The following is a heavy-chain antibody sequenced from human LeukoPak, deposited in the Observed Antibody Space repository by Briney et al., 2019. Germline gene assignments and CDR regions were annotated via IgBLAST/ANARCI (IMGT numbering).Heavy chain of an antibody. V-gene: IGHV3-33*01. J-gene: IGHJ4*02. CDR3: ARDHDQYSSGCRD. D-gene: IGHD6-19*01. Sequence: IRYDGSNEYYADSVRGRFTISRDNSKNTLYLQMNSLRAEDTAVYYCARDHDQYSSGCRDWGQGTLVTVSS. CDR2: IRYDGSNE.